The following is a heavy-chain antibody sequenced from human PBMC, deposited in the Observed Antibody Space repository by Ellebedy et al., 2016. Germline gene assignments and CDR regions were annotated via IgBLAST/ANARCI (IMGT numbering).Heavy chain of an antibody. D-gene: IGHD3-3*01. Sequence: SETLSLTCTVSGGSISSGDYYWSWIRQPPGKGLEWIGYIYYSGSTYYNPSLKSRVTISVDTSKNQFSLKLSSVTAADTAVYYCAAYDFWSGYYTGPWGQGTLVTVSS. CDR1: GGSISSGDYY. CDR3: AAYDFWSGYYTGP. J-gene: IGHJ5*02. V-gene: IGHV4-30-4*01. CDR2: IYYSGST.